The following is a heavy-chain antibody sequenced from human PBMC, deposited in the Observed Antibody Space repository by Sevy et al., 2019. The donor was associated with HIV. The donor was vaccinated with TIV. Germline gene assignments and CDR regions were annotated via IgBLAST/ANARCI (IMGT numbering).Heavy chain of an antibody. CDR1: GYTFTGYY. D-gene: IGHD3-22*01. V-gene: IGHV1-2*02. J-gene: IGHJ4*02. Sequence: ASVKVSCKASGYTFTGYYMHWVRQAPGQGLEWMGWVNPNSGGTNYAQKFKGRVTRTRDTSISTAYMELSRLRSDDTAVYYCARTYSSGYYDFDYWGQGTLVTVSS. CDR3: ARTYSSGYYDFDY. CDR2: VNPNSGGT.